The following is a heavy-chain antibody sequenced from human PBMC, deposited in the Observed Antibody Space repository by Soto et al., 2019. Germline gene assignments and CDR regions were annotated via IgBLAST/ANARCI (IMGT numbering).Heavy chain of an antibody. Sequence: SVKVSCKASGGTFSSYAISWVRQAPGQGLEWMGGIFPIFGTANYAQKFQGRVTITADEPTSTAYMELSSLRSEDTAVYYCARGGRRSSIAAPNWFDPWGEGTLVTVSS. CDR3: ARGGRRSSIAAPNWFDP. J-gene: IGHJ5*02. CDR1: GGTFSSYA. CDR2: IFPIFGTA. D-gene: IGHD6-6*01. V-gene: IGHV1-69*13.